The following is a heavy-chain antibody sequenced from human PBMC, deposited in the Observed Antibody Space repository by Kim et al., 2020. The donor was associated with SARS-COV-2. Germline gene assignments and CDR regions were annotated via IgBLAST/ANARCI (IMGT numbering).Heavy chain of an antibody. CDR2: IYPGDSDT. CDR3: ARQLGRTAGNFDI. Sequence: GESLKISCKGSGYSFTTYWIGWVRQMPGKGLGWMGIIYPGDSDTRYSPSFQGQVTISADKSISTAFLQWSSLRASDTAMDYCARQLGRTAGNFDIWGQGTLVTVSS. D-gene: IGHD1-26*01. CDR1: GYSFTTYW. V-gene: IGHV5-51*01. J-gene: IGHJ3*02.